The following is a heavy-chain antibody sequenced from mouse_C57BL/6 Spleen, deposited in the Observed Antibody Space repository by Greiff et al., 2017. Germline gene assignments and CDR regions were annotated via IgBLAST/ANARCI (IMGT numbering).Heavy chain of an antibody. CDR2: INPNNGGT. CDR3: ARSPSRQDYAMDY. CDR1: GYTFTDYN. J-gene: IGHJ4*01. D-gene: IGHD3-2*01. Sequence: VQLKQSGPELVKPGASVKIPCKASGYTFTDYNMDWVKQSHGKSLEWIGDINPNNGGTIYNQKFKGKATLTVDKSSSTAYMERRSLTSEDTAVYYCARSPSRQDYAMDYWGQGTSVTVSS. V-gene: IGHV1-18*01.